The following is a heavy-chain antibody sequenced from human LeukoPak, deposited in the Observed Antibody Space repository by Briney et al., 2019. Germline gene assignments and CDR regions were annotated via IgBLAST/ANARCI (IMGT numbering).Heavy chain of an antibody. Sequence: PGGSLRLSCAASGFTFSSYAMHWVRQAPGKGLEWVAVISYDGSNKYYADSVKGRFTISRDNSKNTLYLQMNSLRAEDTAVYYCANSPRGDYDILTGYYMVAYWGQGTLVTVSS. J-gene: IGHJ4*02. D-gene: IGHD3-9*01. V-gene: IGHV3-30*04. CDR3: ANSPRGDYDILTGYYMVAY. CDR1: GFTFSSYA. CDR2: ISYDGSNK.